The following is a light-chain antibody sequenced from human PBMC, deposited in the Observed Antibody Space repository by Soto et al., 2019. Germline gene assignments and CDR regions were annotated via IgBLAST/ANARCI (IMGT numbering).Light chain of an antibody. Sequence: EIVMTQSPATLSVSPGERATLSCRASQSVSSNLAWYQQKPGQAPRLLIYGASTRATGIPARFSGSGSGTEFTLTLSRLQSEDFAVYYCQQYNNWPPWTFGQGNKVEIK. CDR3: QQYNNWPPWT. CDR2: GAS. V-gene: IGKV3-15*01. J-gene: IGKJ1*01. CDR1: QSVSSN.